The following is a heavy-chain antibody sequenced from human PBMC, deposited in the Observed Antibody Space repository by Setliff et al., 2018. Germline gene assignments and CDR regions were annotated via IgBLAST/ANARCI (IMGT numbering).Heavy chain of an antibody. J-gene: IGHJ6*03. Sequence: SETLSLTCTVSGGSISSYYWSWIRQPAGKGLEWIGRIYTSGSTNYNPSLKSRVTMSVDTSKNQYSLKLSSVTAADTAVYYCARDRRGYSYGSLGYYYYYMDVWGKGTTVTVSS. CDR3: ARDRRGYSYGSLGYYYYYMDV. CDR2: IYTSGST. D-gene: IGHD5-18*01. CDR1: GGSISSYY. V-gene: IGHV4-4*07.